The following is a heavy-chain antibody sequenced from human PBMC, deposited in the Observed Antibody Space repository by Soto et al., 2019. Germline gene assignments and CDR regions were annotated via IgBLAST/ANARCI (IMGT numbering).Heavy chain of an antibody. CDR3: ARSGYLAARSGDFDY. D-gene: IGHD6-6*01. V-gene: IGHV4-59*01. Sequence: QVQLQESGPGLVKPSEPLSLTCTVSGGSISSYYWSWIRQPPGKGLEWIGYIYYSGSTNYNPSLKRRVTISVDTSKNQFSLKLSSVTAAGTAVYYCARSGYLAARSGDFDYWGQGTLVTVSS. CDR2: IYYSGST. J-gene: IGHJ4*02. CDR1: GGSISSYY.